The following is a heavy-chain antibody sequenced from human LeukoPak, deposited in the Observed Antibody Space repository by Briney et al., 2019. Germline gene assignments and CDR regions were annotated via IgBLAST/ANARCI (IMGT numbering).Heavy chain of an antibody. CDR3: ARGAGYNYPYYFDY. D-gene: IGHD5-24*01. CDR1: GFTFSSYA. J-gene: IGHJ4*02. CDR2: VTMSGGST. Sequence: GGSLRLSCAASGFTFSSYAMGWVRQAPGKGLESVSTVTMSGGSTYYADSVKGRFTISRDNSKNTLYLQMNSLRAEDTAVYYCARGAGYNYPYYFDYWGQGTLVTVSS. V-gene: IGHV3-23*01.